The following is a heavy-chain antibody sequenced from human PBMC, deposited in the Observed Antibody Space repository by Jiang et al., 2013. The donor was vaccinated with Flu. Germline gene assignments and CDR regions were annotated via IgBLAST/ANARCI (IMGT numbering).Heavy chain of an antibody. CDR2: INHSGST. CDR1: GGSFSGYY. D-gene: IGHD3-22*01. CDR3: ARGRLHFPVITTTGGYYFDY. J-gene: IGHJ4*02. Sequence: ELLKPSETLSLTCAVYGGSFSGYYWTWIRQPPGKGLEWIGEINHSGSTSYNPSLKSRVTISVDTSKNHFXLKLSSVTAADTAVYYCARGRLHFPVITTTGGYYFDYWGQGTLVTVSS. V-gene: IGHV4-34*01.